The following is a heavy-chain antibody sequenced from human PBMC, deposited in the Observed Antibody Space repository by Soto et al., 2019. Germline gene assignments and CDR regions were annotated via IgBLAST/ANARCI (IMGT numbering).Heavy chain of an antibody. CDR3: TTGYFEWLLQDYYYYYGMEV. Sequence: PGGSLRLSCAASGSTFSNAWMSWVRQAPGKGLEWVGRIKSKTDGGTTDYAAPVKGRFTISRDDSKNTLYLQMNSLKTEDTAVYYCTTGYFEWLLQDYYYYYGMEVWGQGTTVTVSS. D-gene: IGHD3-9*01. J-gene: IGHJ6*02. CDR1: GSTFSNAW. V-gene: IGHV3-15*01. CDR2: IKSKTDGGTT.